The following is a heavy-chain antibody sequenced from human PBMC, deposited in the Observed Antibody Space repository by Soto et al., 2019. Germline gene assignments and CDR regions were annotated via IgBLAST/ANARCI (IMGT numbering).Heavy chain of an antibody. CDR2: IYYSGST. V-gene: IGHV4-30-4*01. J-gene: IGHJ5*02. D-gene: IGHD3-16*02. Sequence: SETLSLTCTVSGGPISSGDYYWSWIRQPPGKGLEWIGYIYYSGSTYYNPSLKSRVTISVDTSKNQFSLKLSSVTAADTAVYYCARGVMITFGGVIATSGSNWFDPWGQGTLVTVSS. CDR1: GGPISSGDYY. CDR3: ARGVMITFGGVIATSGSNWFDP.